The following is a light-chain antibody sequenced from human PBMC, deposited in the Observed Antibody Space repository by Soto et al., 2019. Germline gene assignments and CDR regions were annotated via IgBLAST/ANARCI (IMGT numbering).Light chain of an antibody. CDR2: DVT. CDR3: SSYAGSNSYV. V-gene: IGLV2-8*01. Sequence: QSALTQPPSASGSPGQSVTISCTGTSSDVGYYNYVSWYQQHPGKAPKVMIYDVTKRPSGVPDRFSGSKSGNTASLTVSGLHAEDEADYYCSSYAGSNSYVFGSGTKLTVL. J-gene: IGLJ1*01. CDR1: SSDVGYYNY.